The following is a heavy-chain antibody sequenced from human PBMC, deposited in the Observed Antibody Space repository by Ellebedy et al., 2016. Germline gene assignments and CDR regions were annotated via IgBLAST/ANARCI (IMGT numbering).Heavy chain of an antibody. CDR2: IDPGNGNT. D-gene: IGHD6-19*01. CDR1: GYTFTSYA. J-gene: IGHJ4*02. CDR3: ATSSSGWYDY. Sequence: ASVKVSCKASGYTFTSYALHWVRQAPGQRLEWMGWIDPGNGNTKYSQKFQGSVTITRDTSASTAYMELSSLRSEDTSVYYCATSSSGWYDYWGQGTLVTVSS. V-gene: IGHV1-3*01.